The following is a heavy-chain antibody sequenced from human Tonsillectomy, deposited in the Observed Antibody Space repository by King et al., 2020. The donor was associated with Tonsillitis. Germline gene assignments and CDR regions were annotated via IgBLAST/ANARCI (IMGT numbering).Heavy chain of an antibody. Sequence: MQLQESGPGLVKPSETLSLTCTVSGDSISSYYWSWIRQPAGKGLEWIGRMYASVSTSYNPSLKSRVTMSVDTSKNQCSLKLSSLTAADTAVYYCAGGACSGGNCYLNYWGQGTLVTVSS. J-gene: IGHJ4*02. V-gene: IGHV4-4*07. D-gene: IGHD2-15*01. CDR2: MYASVST. CDR3: AGGACSGGNCYLNY. CDR1: GDSISSYY.